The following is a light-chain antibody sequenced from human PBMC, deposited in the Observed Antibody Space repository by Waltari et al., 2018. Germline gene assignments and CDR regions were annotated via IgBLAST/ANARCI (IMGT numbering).Light chain of an antibody. V-gene: IGKV1-5*03. CDR2: KAS. CDR1: QSISTW. J-gene: IGKJ1*01. CDR3: QQYDSSRT. Sequence: DIQMTQSPSTLSASVGDRFTITCRASQSISTWLAWYQQKPGKAPKLLIYKASSLESGVPSRFSGSGSGTEFTLTISSLQPDDFATYYCQQYDSSRTFGQGTKVEIK.